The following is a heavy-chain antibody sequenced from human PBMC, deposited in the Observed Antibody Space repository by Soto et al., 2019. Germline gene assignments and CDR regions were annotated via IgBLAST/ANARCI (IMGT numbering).Heavy chain of an antibody. V-gene: IGHV3-30*18. J-gene: IGHJ6*02. CDR1: GFTFSSYG. CDR2: ISYDGSNK. D-gene: IGHD6-13*01. Sequence: ESGGGVVQPGRSLRLSCAASGFTFSSYGMHWVRQAPGKGLEWVAVISYDGSNKYYADSVKGRFTISRDNSKNTLYLQMNSLRAEDTAVYYCAKGEPRIAAAGTAEYYYGMDVWGQGTTVTVSS. CDR3: AKGEPRIAAAGTAEYYYGMDV.